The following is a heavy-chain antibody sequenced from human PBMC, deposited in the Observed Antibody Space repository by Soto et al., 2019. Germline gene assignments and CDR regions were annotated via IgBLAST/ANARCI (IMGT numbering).Heavy chain of an antibody. Sequence: EVQLVESGGGLVQPGRSLRLSCAASGFTFDDYAMHWVRQAPGKGLEWVSGISWNSGSIGYADSVKGRFTISRDNAKTSRYLQMNSLRAEDTALYYCAKDSKYSSTWYAEYFQHWGQGTLVTVSS. J-gene: IGHJ1*01. V-gene: IGHV3-9*01. CDR1: GFTFDDYA. CDR3: AKDSKYSSTWYAEYFQH. D-gene: IGHD6-13*01. CDR2: ISWNSGSI.